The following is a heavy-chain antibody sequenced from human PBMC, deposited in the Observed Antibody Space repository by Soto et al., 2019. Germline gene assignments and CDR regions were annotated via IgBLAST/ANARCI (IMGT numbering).Heavy chain of an antibody. V-gene: IGHV3-9*01. J-gene: IGHJ3*02. CDR3: AKADYDIFTGYYMGGKRVAFDI. CDR1: GFTFDDYA. CDR2: ISWNSGSI. D-gene: IGHD3-9*01. Sequence: EVQLVESGGGLVQPGRSLRLSCAASGFTFDDYAMHWVRQAPGKGLEWASGISWNSGSIGAADSVKGRFTISRDNAKNPLYLQMNSVRAEDTALYYCAKADYDIFTGYYMGGKRVAFDIWGQGTMVTVSS.